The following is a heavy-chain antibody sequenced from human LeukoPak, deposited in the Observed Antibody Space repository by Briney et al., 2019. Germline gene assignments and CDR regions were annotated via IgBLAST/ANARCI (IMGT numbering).Heavy chain of an antibody. CDR1: GFTFSSYW. D-gene: IGHD1-26*01. CDR2: IKQDRSEK. J-gene: IGHJ3*02. V-gene: IGHV3-7*01. Sequence: TGGSLRLSCAASGFTFSSYWMSWVRQAPGKGLEWVANIKQDRSEKYYVDSVKGRFTISRDNAKNSLYLQMNSLRAEDTAVYYCARDFGWDQPRDAFDIWGQGTMVTVSS. CDR3: ARDFGWDQPRDAFDI.